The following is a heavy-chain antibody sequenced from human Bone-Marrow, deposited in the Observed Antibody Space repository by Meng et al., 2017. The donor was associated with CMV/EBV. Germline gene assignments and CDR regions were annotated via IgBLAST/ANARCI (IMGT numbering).Heavy chain of an antibody. V-gene: IGHV1-2*02. CDR1: GYTFTGYY. CDR2: INPNSGGT. J-gene: IGHJ6*02. CDR3: ARLPHTIFGVVNGMDV. D-gene: IGHD3-3*01. Sequence: ASVKVSCKASGYTFTGYYMHWVRQAPRQGLEWMRWINPNSGGTNYAQKFQGRGTMTRNTSISTAYMELSSLRSEDTAVYYCARLPHTIFGVVNGMDVCGQGTTVTVSS.